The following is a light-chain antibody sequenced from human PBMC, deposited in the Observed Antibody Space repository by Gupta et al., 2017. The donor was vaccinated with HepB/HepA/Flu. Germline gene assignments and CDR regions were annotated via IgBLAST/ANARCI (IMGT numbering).Light chain of an antibody. CDR1: QSLLYSNGYHY. CDR3: FQALETPFT. J-gene: IGKJ3*01. CDR2: LGS. Sequence: DIVLTQSPLSLPVTHGEPASISCRSSQSLLYSNGYHYLDWYLQKPGQSPQILIYLGSNRAPGVPDRFSVSRSGTDFTLTISTVEAEDVGIYYCFQALETPFTFGHGTRVDIK. V-gene: IGKV2-28*01.